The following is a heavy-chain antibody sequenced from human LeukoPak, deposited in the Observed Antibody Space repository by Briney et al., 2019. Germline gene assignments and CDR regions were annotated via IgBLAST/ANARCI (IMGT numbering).Heavy chain of an antibody. CDR2: IYSSDTT. J-gene: IGHJ4*02. Sequence: GGSLRLSCAASGFTFSGYAMNWVRQAPGKGLEWVSHIYSSDTTYADSVKGRFTISRDNAKNSLYLQMNSLRAEDTAVYYCARDRAAADLDYWGQGTLVTVSS. V-gene: IGHV3-48*01. D-gene: IGHD6-13*01. CDR1: GFTFSGYA. CDR3: ARDRAAADLDY.